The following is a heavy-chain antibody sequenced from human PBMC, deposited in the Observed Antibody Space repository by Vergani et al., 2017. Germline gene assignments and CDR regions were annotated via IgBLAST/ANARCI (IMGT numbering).Heavy chain of an antibody. CDR3: ARTYYDSSGYYFRPSQGDY. CDR1: GFTFSSYA. J-gene: IGHJ4*02. Sequence: QVQLVESGGGVVQPGRSLRLSCAASGFTFSSYAMHWVRQAPGKGLEWVAVISYDGSNKYYADSVKGRFTISRDNYKNTLYLQMNSLRAEDTAVYYCARTYYDSSGYYFRPSQGDYWGQGTLVTVSS. CDR2: ISYDGSNK. V-gene: IGHV3-30-3*01. D-gene: IGHD3-22*01.